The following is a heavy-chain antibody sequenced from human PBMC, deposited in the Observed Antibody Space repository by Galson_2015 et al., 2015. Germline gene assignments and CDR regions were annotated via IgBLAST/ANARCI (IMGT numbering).Heavy chain of an antibody. CDR1: GYTFTSYG. CDR3: ARAPPGNPGVRPAAIPECCFDL. D-gene: IGHD2-2*01. CDR2: ISAYNGNT. V-gene: IGHV1-18*01. J-gene: IGHJ2*01. Sequence: SVKVSCKASGYTFTSYGISWVRQAPGQGLEWMGWISAYNGNTNYAQKLQGRVTMTTDTSTSTAYMELRSLRSDDTAVYYCARAPPGNPGVRPAAIPECCFDLWGPRTLSTVSS.